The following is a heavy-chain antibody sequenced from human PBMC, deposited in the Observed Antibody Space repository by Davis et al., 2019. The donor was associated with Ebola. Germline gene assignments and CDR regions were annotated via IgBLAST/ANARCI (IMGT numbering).Heavy chain of an antibody. Sequence: PGGSLRLSCAASGFSFSGYGMHWVRQAPGKGLDWVAFISYVGSKKYYADSVKGRFTVSRDNSKNTLYLQMDSLRAEDTAVYYCAKDLLWWSASDVWGQGTTVTVSS. J-gene: IGHJ6*02. CDR2: ISYVGSKK. V-gene: IGHV3-30*18. D-gene: IGHD2-21*01. CDR3: AKDLLWWSASDV. CDR1: GFSFSGYG.